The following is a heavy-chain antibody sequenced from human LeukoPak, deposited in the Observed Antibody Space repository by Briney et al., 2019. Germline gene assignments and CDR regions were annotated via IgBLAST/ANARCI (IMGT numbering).Heavy chain of an antibody. J-gene: IGHJ6*02. CDR2: ISYDGSNK. Sequence: GGSLRLSCAASGFTFSSYDIHWVRQAPGKGLEWVAVISYDGSNKYYADSVKGRFSISRDNSKNTLYLQMNSLRVEDTAVYYCARDRQYYGSGSYYYGMDVWGQGTTVTVS. D-gene: IGHD3-10*01. V-gene: IGHV3-30*19. CDR1: GFTFSSYD. CDR3: ARDRQYYGSGSYYYGMDV.